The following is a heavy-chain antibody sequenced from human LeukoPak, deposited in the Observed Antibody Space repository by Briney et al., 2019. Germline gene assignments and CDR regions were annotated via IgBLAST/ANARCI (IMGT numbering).Heavy chain of an antibody. V-gene: IGHV4-4*07. J-gene: IGHJ6*03. CDR3: ARDRRSATVHNYFYYYMDV. CDR2: IDASGSS. Sequence: PSETLSLTCTLPDGSISGYYWSWVRQPAGKGLEWIGRIDASGSSNYNPSLRSRVSLSIDTSRDQSSLTLTSVTAADTALYFCARDRRSATVHNYFYYYMDVWGKGTTVTVSS. D-gene: IGHD5-24*01. CDR1: DGSISGYY.